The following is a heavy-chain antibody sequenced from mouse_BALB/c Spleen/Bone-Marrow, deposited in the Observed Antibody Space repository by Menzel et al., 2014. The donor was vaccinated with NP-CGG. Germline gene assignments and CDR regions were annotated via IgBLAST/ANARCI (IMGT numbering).Heavy chain of an antibody. J-gene: IGHJ3*01. D-gene: IGHD2-14*01. CDR3: AIYYRSSWFAY. CDR1: GFSLTSYG. CDR2: IWGDGNT. V-gene: IGHV2-3*01. Sequence: VKVIESGPGLVAPSQSLSITCTVSGFSLTSYGVSWVRQPPGKGLGWLGVIWGDGNTNYHSALISRLSISKDNSKSQVFLKLNRLQTDDTATYYCAIYYRSSWFAYWGQGTLVTVSA.